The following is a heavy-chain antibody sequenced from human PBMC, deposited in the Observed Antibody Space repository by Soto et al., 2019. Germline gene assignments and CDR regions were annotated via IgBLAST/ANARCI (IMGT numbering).Heavy chain of an antibody. Sequence: GGSLRLSCAASGFTFSDYYMSWIRQAPGKGLEWVSYISSSGSTIYYADSVKGRFTISRDNAKNSLYLQMNSLRAEDTAVYYCARINYYVSGSYASMVYYYMDVWGKGTTVTVSS. J-gene: IGHJ6*03. CDR2: ISSSGSTI. CDR3: ARINYYVSGSYASMVYYYMDV. V-gene: IGHV3-11*01. CDR1: GFTFSDYY. D-gene: IGHD3-10*01.